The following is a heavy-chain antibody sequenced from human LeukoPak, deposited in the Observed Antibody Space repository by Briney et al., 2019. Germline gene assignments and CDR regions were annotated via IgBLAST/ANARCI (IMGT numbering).Heavy chain of an antibody. J-gene: IGHJ4*02. CDR3: ARIKSGGWYYDY. Sequence: SETLSLTCIVSGGSVYSGTYYWSWVRQPPGKGLEWIGYVYYSGSTNYNPSLKSRVTISLDTSKNQFSLRLSSVTAADTAVYYCARIKSGGWYYDYWGQGTLVTVSS. CDR1: GGSVYSGTYY. CDR2: VYYSGST. V-gene: IGHV4-61*01. D-gene: IGHD6-19*01.